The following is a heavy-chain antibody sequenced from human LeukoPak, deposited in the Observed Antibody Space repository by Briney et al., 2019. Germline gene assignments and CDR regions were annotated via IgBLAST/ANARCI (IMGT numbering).Heavy chain of an antibody. Sequence: HGESRKISCKGSGYIFTNYWIGWVRQMPGKGLEWMGIIYPGDPDIRYSPSFQGQVTISADKSISTAYLQWSSLKASDTAMYYCARHMSGTGLNYYFSYYMDVWGKGTTVTVSS. J-gene: IGHJ6*03. D-gene: IGHD2-8*02. CDR2: IYPGDPDI. CDR1: GYIFTNYW. V-gene: IGHV5-51*01. CDR3: ARHMSGTGLNYYFSYYMDV.